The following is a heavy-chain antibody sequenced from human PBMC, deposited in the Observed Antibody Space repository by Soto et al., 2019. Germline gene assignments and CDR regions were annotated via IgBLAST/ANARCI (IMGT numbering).Heavy chain of an antibody. J-gene: IGHJ4*02. CDR2: IKSKTDGETT. CDR1: GFGFSYAW. CDR3: LTLGDGY. V-gene: IGHV3-15*07. D-gene: IGHD3-10*01. Sequence: EMQLVESGGALVKPGGSLRLSCAASGFGFSYAWMNWVRQAHGKGLEWFGRIKSKTDGETTNYAAAVKGRFTISRDDSKNTLYLQMNSRITEDTAVYHCLTLGDGYWGQGTLVTVSS.